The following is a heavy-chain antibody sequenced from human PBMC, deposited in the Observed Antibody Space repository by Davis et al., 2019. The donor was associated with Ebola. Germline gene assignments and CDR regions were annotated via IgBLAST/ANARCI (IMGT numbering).Heavy chain of an antibody. CDR3: ARQNGDSRFDYYYGMDV. CDR2: INHSGST. J-gene: IGHJ6*02. CDR1: GGSFSAYY. V-gene: IGHV4-34*01. Sequence: SETLSLTCAVYGGSFSAYYWSWIRQPPGKGLEWIGEINHSGSTNYNPSLKSRVTISVDTSKNQFSLKLRSVTAADTAVYYCARQNGDSRFDYYYGMDVWGQGTTVTVSS. D-gene: IGHD4-17*01.